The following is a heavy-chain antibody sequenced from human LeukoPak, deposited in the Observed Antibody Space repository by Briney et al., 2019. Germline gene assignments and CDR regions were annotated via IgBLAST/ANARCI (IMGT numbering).Heavy chain of an antibody. CDR3: ARDPPYDSGTYPDY. CDR1: GFTFSTYA. J-gene: IGHJ4*02. CDR2: ISYDGSNK. V-gene: IGHV3-30*01. Sequence: GGSLRLSCAASGFTFSTYAMHRVRQAPGKGLEWVAVISYDGSNKYYADSVKGRFTISRDNSKNTLYLQMNSLRAEDTAVYFCARDPPYDSGTYPDYWGQGTLVTVSS. D-gene: IGHD1-26*01.